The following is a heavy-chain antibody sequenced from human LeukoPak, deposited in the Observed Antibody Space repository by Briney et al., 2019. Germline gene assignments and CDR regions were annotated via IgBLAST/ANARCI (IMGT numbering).Heavy chain of an antibody. CDR1: GFTFSSYW. D-gene: IGHD3-16*02. V-gene: IGHV3-7*01. Sequence: GGSLRLSCAASGFTFSSYWMSWVRQAPGKGLEWVANIKQDESEKYYVDSVKGRFTISRDNAKNSLYLQMNSLRAEDTAVYYCARVEDYVWGSYRYIDYWGQGTLVTVSS. CDR2: IKQDESEK. J-gene: IGHJ4*02. CDR3: ARVEDYVWGSYRYIDY.